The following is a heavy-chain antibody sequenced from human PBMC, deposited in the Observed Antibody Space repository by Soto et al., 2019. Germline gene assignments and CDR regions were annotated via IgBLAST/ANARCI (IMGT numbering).Heavy chain of an antibody. J-gene: IGHJ4*02. D-gene: IGHD3-22*01. Sequence: EVQLVEAGGGLVQPGGSLRLSCKASGFTFSYYSLNWVRQGPGKGLEWIAHINSGSSTINYADSVRSRFTISRDDAKDSLYLQMNSLRDDDTAIYYCVAALSVRVINKPFDYWGQGTLVTVSS. CDR3: VAALSVRVINKPFDY. CDR1: GFTFSYYS. V-gene: IGHV3-48*02. CDR2: INSGSSTI.